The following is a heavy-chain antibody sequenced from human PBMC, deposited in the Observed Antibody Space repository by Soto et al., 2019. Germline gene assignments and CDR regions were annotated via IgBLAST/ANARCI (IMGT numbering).Heavy chain of an antibody. CDR3: ARRYNSSWFNWFDP. Sequence: QVQLVESGGGVVQPGRSLRLYCAASGFTFSSYGMHWFRQAPGKGLEWVAVIWYDGSNKYYADSVKGRFTISRDNSQNPLYHQMNSLRAEGTAVYYCARRYNSSWFNWFDPWGQGTLVTVSS. CDR1: GFTFSSYG. D-gene: IGHD6-13*01. CDR2: IWYDGSNK. J-gene: IGHJ5*02. V-gene: IGHV3-33*01.